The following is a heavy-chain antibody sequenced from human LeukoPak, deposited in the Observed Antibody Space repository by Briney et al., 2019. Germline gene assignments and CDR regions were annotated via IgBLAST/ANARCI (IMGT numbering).Heavy chain of an antibody. Sequence: GGSLRLSCAASGFTFSSYSMNWVRQAPGKGLEWVSSISSSSSYIYYADSVRGRFTISRDNAKNSLYLQMNSLRVEDTAVYYCARDHNYAFDNWGQGTLVSVAS. CDR3: ARDHNYAFDN. CDR2: ISSSSSYI. J-gene: IGHJ4*02. V-gene: IGHV3-21*01. CDR1: GFTFSSYS. D-gene: IGHD1-1*01.